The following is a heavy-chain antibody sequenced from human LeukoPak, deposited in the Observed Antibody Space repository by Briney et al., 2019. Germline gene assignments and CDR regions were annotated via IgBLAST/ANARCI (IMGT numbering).Heavy chain of an antibody. V-gene: IGHV3-15*01. Sequence: GRSLRLSCAASGFTFSSYGMHWVRQAPGKGLEWVGRIKSKTDGGTTDYAAPVKGRFTISRDDSKNTLYLQMNSLKTEDTAVYYCTTDLLGVRGVTYYGMDVWGQGTTVTVSS. J-gene: IGHJ6*02. CDR2: IKSKTDGGTT. CDR3: TTDLLGVRGVTYYGMDV. D-gene: IGHD3-10*01. CDR1: GFTFSSYG.